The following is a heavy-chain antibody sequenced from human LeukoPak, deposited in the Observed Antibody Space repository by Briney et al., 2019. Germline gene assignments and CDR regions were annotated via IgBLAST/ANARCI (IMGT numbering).Heavy chain of an antibody. CDR1: ELTFRSNY. J-gene: IGHJ4*02. CDR3: ARGYCGGGSCYWFDY. CDR2: SYSDGST. V-gene: IGHV3-53*01. D-gene: IGHD2-15*01. Sequence: GGSLRLSCAASELTFRSNYMSWVRQAPGKGLEWVSVSYSDGSTYYADSVKGRFTISRDNSKNTLFLQMNSLRAEDTAVYYCARGYCGGGSCYWFDYWGQGTLVTVSS.